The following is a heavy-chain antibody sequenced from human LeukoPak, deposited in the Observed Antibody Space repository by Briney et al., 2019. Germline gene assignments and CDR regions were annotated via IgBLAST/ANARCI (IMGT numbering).Heavy chain of an antibody. V-gene: IGHV1-2*02. J-gene: IGHJ6*03. CDR1: GYTFTGYY. Sequence: ASVKVSCKASGYTFTGYYMHWVRQAPGQGLEWMGWINPNSGGTNYAQTFQGRVTMTRDMSTSTVYMELSSLRSEDTAVYYCARVAAEVVGVPGPIGFGWLRRDYYYMDVWGKGTTVTVSS. CDR3: ARVAAEVVGVPGPIGFGWLRRDYYYMDV. CDR2: INPNSGGT. D-gene: IGHD2-2*02.